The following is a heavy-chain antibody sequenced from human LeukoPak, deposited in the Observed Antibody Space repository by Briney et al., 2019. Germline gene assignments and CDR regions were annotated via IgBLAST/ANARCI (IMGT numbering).Heavy chain of an antibody. D-gene: IGHD3-16*01. CDR1: GLTFSSFW. CDR2: INEDGSKE. J-gene: IGHJ4*02. V-gene: IGHV3-7*01. Sequence: GGSLRLSCVASGLTFSSFWMTWARQAPGKGLEWVANINEDGSKENYVDSVKGRFTIARDNAKNSLSLQMNSLRAEDSAVYYCATGGHLDYWGQGTRVTVSS. CDR3: ATGGHLDY.